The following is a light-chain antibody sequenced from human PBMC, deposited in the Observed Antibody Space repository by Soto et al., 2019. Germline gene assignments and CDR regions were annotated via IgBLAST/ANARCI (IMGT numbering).Light chain of an antibody. CDR3: SSYTSSSTVV. J-gene: IGLJ2*01. Sequence: QSALTQPASVSGSPGQSITISCTGTSSDVGGYNYVSWYQQHPAKAPKLMMYDVSNRPSGVSNRFSGSKSGNTASLTISGRQAEDEADYYCSSYTSSSTVVFGGGTKLTVL. V-gene: IGLV2-14*01. CDR1: SSDVGGYNY. CDR2: DVS.